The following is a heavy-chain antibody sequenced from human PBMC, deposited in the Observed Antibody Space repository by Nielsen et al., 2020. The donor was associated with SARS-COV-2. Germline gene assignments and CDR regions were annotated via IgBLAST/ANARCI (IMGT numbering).Heavy chain of an antibody. CDR2: IYTSGST. CDR3: ARSHTAPGGRDYYYGMDV. CDR1: GGSISSGSYY. Sequence: LRLSCTVSGGSISSGSYYWSWIRQPAGKGLEWIGRIYTSGSTNYNPSLKSRVTISVDTSKNQFSLELSSVTAADTAVYYCARSHTAPGGRDYYYGMDVWGQGTTVTVSS. J-gene: IGHJ6*02. V-gene: IGHV4-61*02. D-gene: IGHD5-18*01.